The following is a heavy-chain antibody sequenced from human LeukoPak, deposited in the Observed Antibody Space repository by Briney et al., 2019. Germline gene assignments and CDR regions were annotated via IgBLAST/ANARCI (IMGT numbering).Heavy chain of an antibody. J-gene: IGHJ4*02. CDR2: IYHSGST. V-gene: IGHV4-4*02. CDR3: ARDYYYGSGSYYPQYYFDY. D-gene: IGHD3-10*01. Sequence: SETLSLTCAVSGGSISSSNWWSWVRQPPGKGLEWIGEIYHSGSTNYNPSLKSRVTISVDKSKNQFSLKLSSVTAADTAVYYCARDYYYGSGSYYPQYYFDYWGQGTLVTVSS. CDR1: GGSISSSNW.